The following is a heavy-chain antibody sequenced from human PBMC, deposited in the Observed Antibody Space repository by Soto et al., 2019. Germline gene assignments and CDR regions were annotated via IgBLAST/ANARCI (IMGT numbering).Heavy chain of an antibody. V-gene: IGHV3-23*01. CDR1: VFTFSSYA. D-gene: IGHD5-18*01. J-gene: IGHJ5*02. CDR3: AKDRRGYSPRGAFDP. Sequence: GSLRLYCAASVFTFSSYAMSWVRQVPGKGLEWVSAISGSGGSTYYADSVKGRFTISRDNSKNTLYLQMNSLRAEDTAVYYCAKDRRGYSPRGAFDPWGQGTLVTVSS. CDR2: ISGSGGST.